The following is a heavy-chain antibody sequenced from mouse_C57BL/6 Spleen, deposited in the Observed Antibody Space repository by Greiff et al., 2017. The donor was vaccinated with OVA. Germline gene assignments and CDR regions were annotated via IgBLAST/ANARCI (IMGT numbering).Heavy chain of an antibody. CDR2: IDPSDSYT. D-gene: IGHD2-12*01. CDR1: GYTFTSYW. V-gene: IGHV1-50*01. CDR3: AIRQGYPMDY. J-gene: IGHJ4*01. Sequence: QVQLQQPGAELVKPGASVKLSCKASGYTFTSYWMQWVKQRPGQGLEWIGEIDPSDSYTNYNQKFKGKATLTVDTSSSTAYMQLSSLTSEDSAVYYFAIRQGYPMDYWGQGTSVTVSS.